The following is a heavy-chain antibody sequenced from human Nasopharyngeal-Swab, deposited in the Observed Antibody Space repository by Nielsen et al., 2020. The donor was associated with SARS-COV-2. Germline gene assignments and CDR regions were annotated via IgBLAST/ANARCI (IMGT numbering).Heavy chain of an antibody. V-gene: IGHV7-4-1*02. J-gene: IGHJ6*03. CDR3: ARGGSSSWYSYYYYYMDV. Sequence: ASVKVSCKASGYTFTSYAMNWGRQAPGQGLEGRGWINTNTGNPTYAQGFTGRFVFSLDTSVSTAYLQISSLKAEDTAVYYCARGGSSSWYSYYYYYMDVWGKGTTVTVSS. D-gene: IGHD6-13*01. CDR2: INTNTGNP. CDR1: GYTFTSYA.